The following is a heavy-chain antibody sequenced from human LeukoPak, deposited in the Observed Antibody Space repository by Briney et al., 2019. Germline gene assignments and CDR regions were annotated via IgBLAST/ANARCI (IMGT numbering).Heavy chain of an antibody. Sequence: ASVKVSCKASGYTFASSYIHWVRQAPGQGLEWMGVINPSGGGAMYAQKFQDRVTMTRDTSTSTVYMELSSLTSEDTAVYYCARDEELGGSLNWGQGTLVTASS. V-gene: IGHV1-46*01. D-gene: IGHD1-26*01. CDR2: INPSGGGA. CDR3: ARDEELGGSLN. J-gene: IGHJ4*02. CDR1: GYTFASSY.